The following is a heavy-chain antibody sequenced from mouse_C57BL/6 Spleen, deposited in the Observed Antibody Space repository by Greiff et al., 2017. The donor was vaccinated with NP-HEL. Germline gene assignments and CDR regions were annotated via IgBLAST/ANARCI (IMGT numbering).Heavy chain of an antibody. V-gene: IGHV5-17*01. D-gene: IGHD2-4*01. CDR1: GFTFSDYG. J-gene: IGHJ4*01. CDR3: ARGDDYENYYAMDY. Sequence: EVQLVESGGGLVKPGGSLKLSCAASGFTFSDYGMHWVRQAPEKGLEWVAYISSGSSTIYYADTVKGRFTISRDNAKNTLFLQMTSLRSEDTAMYYCARGDDYENYYAMDYWGQGTSVTVSS. CDR2: ISSGSSTI.